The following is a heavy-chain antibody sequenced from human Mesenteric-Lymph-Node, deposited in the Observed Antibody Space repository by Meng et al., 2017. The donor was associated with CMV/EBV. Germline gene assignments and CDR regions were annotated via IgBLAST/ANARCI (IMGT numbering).Heavy chain of an antibody. CDR2: INPNSGVS. J-gene: IGHJ5*02. Sequence: QVQLVQSRAEVVKPGASVMVSCKASGYTFTDFYIPWVRKAPGQGLEWMGRINPNSGVSNSAQSFQGRVTMTRDTSISTAYMELGRLTSDDTAVYYCARDNVNPEGFDPWGQGTLVTVSS. CDR3: ARDNVNPEGFDP. D-gene: IGHD2/OR15-2a*01. V-gene: IGHV1-2*06. CDR1: GYTFTDFY.